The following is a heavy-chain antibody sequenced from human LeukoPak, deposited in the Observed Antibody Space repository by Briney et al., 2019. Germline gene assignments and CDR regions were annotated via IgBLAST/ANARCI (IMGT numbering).Heavy chain of an antibody. V-gene: IGHV4-39*01. CDR1: GGSISSSSYY. Sequence: SETLSLTCTVSGGSISSSSYYWGWIRQPPGKGLEWIGSIYYSGSTYYNPSLKSRVTISVDTSKNPFSLKLSSVTAADTAVYYCARLRANLRYFDWLLSDYWGQGTLVTVSS. J-gene: IGHJ4*02. CDR3: ARLRANLRYFDWLLSDY. CDR2: IYYSGST. D-gene: IGHD3-9*01.